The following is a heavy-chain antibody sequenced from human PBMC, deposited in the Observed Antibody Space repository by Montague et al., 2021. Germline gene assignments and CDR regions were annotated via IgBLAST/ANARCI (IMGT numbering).Heavy chain of an antibody. V-gene: IGHV3-7*05. CDR1: GFTFSSYW. CDR3: SRAWVRSGFDS. J-gene: IGHJ4*02. CDR2: IKKDGTEK. Sequence: SLRLSCAASGFTFSSYWMIWVRQAPGKGLEWVASIKKDGTEKYYGDSVMGRFTISRDNAKTSLNLQMNALRAEDTAVYFCSRAWVRSGFDSWGQGTLVTVSS. D-gene: IGHD4-17*01.